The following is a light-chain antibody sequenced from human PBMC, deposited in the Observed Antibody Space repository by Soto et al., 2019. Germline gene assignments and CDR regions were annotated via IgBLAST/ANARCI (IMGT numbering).Light chain of an antibody. CDR2: KAS. CDR3: QHYYSYSPLT. J-gene: IGKJ4*01. CDR1: QSVRDW. Sequence: DIQMTQSPSTLSASVGDKVTVTCRASQSVRDWVAWYQQQAGRAPRLLIYKASSLQSGVPSRFSGSGFGTEFTLTIIGLHPDDSASYYCQHYYSYSPLTFGGGTKVEIK. V-gene: IGKV1-5*03.